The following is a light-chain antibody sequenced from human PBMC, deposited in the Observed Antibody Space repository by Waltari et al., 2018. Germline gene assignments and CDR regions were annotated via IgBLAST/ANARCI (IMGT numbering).Light chain of an antibody. CDR2: DVT. CDR1: STDVGGYDS. J-gene: IGLJ2*01. CDR3: CSYAGSYTHVV. V-gene: IGLV2-11*01. Sequence: QSALTPPRSVSGSPGQPVTTSSTGTSTDVGGYDSVSWYQHHPGKAPKLIICDVTKRPSGVPDRFSGSKSGNTASLTISGLQAEDEADYYCCSYAGSYTHVVFGGGTKLTVL.